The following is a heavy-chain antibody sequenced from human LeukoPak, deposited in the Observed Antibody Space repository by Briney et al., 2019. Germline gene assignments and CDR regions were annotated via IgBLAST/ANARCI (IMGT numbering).Heavy chain of an antibody. CDR3: AKSRRVKAFDY. CDR1: GFTFNGHW. V-gene: IGHV3-74*01. CDR2: INGDGSTI. Sequence: GGSLRLSCEASGFTFNGHWMHWVRQAPGKGLVWVSLINGDGSTISYADSVKGRFTISRDNSKNTLYLQMNSLRAEDTAVYYCAKSRRVKAFDYWGQGTLVTVSS. J-gene: IGHJ4*02. D-gene: IGHD6-6*01.